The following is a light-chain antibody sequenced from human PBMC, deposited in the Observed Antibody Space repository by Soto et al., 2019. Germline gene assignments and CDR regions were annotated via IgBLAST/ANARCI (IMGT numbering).Light chain of an antibody. CDR3: QQHNNWPPWT. V-gene: IGKV3-15*01. CDR1: QSVSSN. CDR2: GAS. Sequence: EIVMTQSPATLSVSPGERATLSCRASQSVSSNLAWYQQKPGQAPRLLIYGASTRATGIPARFSGSGSGTEFTLTISSLQSEDFALYYCQQHNNWPPWTFGQGTKVEIK. J-gene: IGKJ1*01.